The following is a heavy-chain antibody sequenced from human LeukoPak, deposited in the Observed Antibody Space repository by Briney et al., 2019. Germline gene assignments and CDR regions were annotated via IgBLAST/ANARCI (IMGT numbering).Heavy chain of an antibody. J-gene: IGHJ4*02. D-gene: IGHD3-10*01. CDR1: GGSISSYY. V-gene: IGHV4-59*01. Sequence: SETLSLTCTVSGGSISSYYWSWIRQPPGKGLEWIRYIYYSGSTNYNPSLKSRVTISVDTSKNQFSLKLSSVTAADTAVYYCAGSGGLSNQGAVFDYWGQGTLVTVSS. CDR2: IYYSGST. CDR3: AGSGGLSNQGAVFDY.